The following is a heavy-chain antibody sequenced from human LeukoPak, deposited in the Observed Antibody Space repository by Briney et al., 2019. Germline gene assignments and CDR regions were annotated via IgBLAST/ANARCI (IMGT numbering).Heavy chain of an antibody. J-gene: IGHJ4*02. CDR1: GFTFSSYG. Sequence: GGSLRLSCAASGFTFSSYGMSWVRQAPGKGLEWVSTISGGGGDTYYADSVKGRLTSSRDNSKNTLYLQMNSLIAEDTAVYYCAKDTTVYDYVWGNYRYSPTFDFWGQGTLVTVSS. V-gene: IGHV3-23*01. CDR3: AKDTTVYDYVWGNYRYSPTFDF. D-gene: IGHD3-16*02. CDR2: ISGGGGDT.